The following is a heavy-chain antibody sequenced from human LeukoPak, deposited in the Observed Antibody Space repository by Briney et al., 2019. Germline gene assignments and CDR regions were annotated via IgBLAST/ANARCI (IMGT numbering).Heavy chain of an antibody. CDR2: ISSSGSTM. J-gene: IGHJ6*02. D-gene: IGHD3-3*01. CDR3: AREVNYDFWSGSPYYYYYGMDV. CDR1: GFTFSSYE. V-gene: IGHV3-48*03. Sequence: GGSLRLSCAASGFTFSSYEMNWVRQAPGKGLEWVSYISSSGSTMYYADSVKGRFTISRDNAKNSLYLQMNSLRAEDTAVYYCAREVNYDFWSGSPYYYYYGMDVWGQGTTVTVSS.